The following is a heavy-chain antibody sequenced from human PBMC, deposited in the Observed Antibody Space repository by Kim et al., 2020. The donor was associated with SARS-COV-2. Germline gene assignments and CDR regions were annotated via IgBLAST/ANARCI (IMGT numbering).Heavy chain of an antibody. CDR1: GFTFSSYG. V-gene: IGHV3-33*06. J-gene: IGHJ6*02. CDR3: AKALHDYGDPGYYYGMDV. D-gene: IGHD4-17*01. CDR2: IWYDGSNK. Sequence: GGSLRLSCAASGFTFSSYGMHWVRQAPGKGLEWVAVIWYDGSNKYYADSVKGRFTISRDNSKNTLYLQMNSLRAEDTAVYYCAKALHDYGDPGYYYGMDVWGQGTTVTVSS.